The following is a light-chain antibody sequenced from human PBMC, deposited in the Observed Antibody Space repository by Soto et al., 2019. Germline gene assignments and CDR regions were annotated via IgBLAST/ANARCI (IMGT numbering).Light chain of an antibody. Sequence: DIPMTQSPSTLSASVGDRVTITCRASQNINHWLAWYQQKSGRAPKLLIHKASSLESGVPSRFSGSESGTEFTLTISCLQPDDFATYYCQQYDTYPWTFGQGTKVEIK. J-gene: IGKJ1*01. CDR3: QQYDTYPWT. CDR2: KAS. V-gene: IGKV1-5*03. CDR1: QNINHW.